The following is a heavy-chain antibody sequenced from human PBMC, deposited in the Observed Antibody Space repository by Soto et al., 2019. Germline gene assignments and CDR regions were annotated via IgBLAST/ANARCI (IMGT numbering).Heavy chain of an antibody. CDR2: ISYDGSNK. CDR3: AIDGGYSSGWPH. Sequence: QVQLVESGGGVVQPGRSLRLSCAASGFTSSSYAMHWVRQAPGKGLEWVAVISYDGSNKYYADSVKGRFTISRDNSKNTLYLHMNSLRAEDTALYYCAIDGGYSSGWPHWGQGTLVTVSS. D-gene: IGHD6-19*01. CDR1: GFTSSSYA. J-gene: IGHJ1*01. V-gene: IGHV3-30-3*01.